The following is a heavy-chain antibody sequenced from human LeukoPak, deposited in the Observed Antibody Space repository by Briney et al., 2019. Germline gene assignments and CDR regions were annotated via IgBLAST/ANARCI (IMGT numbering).Heavy chain of an antibody. Sequence: PGRSLRLSCAASGFTFSSYVMHWVRQAPGKGLEWVAVISYAGNNEYYADSVKGRFTISRDNPKNTLYLQMNSLRAEDTAVYYCAKVESSGWYSIDYWGQGTLVTVSS. CDR3: AKVESSGWYSIDY. CDR2: ISYAGNNE. CDR1: GFTFSSYV. D-gene: IGHD6-19*01. J-gene: IGHJ4*02. V-gene: IGHV3-30*18.